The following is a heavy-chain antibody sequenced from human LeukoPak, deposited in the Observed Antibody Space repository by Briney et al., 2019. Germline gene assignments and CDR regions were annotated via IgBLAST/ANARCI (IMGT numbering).Heavy chain of an antibody. CDR1: GGSISSYY. CDR2: IYYSGST. CDR3: ARVQRYSYGCDY. V-gene: IGHV4-59*12. D-gene: IGHD5-18*01. J-gene: IGHJ4*02. Sequence: SETLSLTCTVSGGSISSYYWSWIRQPPGKGLEWIGYIYYSGSTNYNPSLKSRVTISVSTSNNQFSLRLSSVTAADTAVYYCARVQRYSYGCDYWGQGTLVTVSS.